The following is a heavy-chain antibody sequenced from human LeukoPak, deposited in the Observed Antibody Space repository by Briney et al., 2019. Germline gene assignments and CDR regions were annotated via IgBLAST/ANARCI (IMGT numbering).Heavy chain of an antibody. V-gene: IGHV4-34*11. Sequence: SETLSLTCAVDGGSFSGYYWSWIRQPPGKGLEWIGYIYYSGSTNYNPSLKSRVTISVDTSKNHFSLNLSSVTAADTAVYYCARSDGYGLVGIWGQGTMVTVSS. CDR3: ARSDGYGLVGI. J-gene: IGHJ3*02. D-gene: IGHD3-10*01. CDR2: IYYSGST. CDR1: GGSFSGYY.